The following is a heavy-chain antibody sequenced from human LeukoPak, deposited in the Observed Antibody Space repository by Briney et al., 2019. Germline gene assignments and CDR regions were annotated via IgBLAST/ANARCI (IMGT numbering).Heavy chain of an antibody. Sequence: VASVKVSCKASGYTFTGYYMHWVRQAPGQGLEWMGWINPNSGGTNYAQKFQGRVTMTRDTSISTAYMELSRLRSDDTAVYYCARVKDRFSGSYYVGSGFDIWGQGTTVTVSS. V-gene: IGHV1-2*02. CDR1: GYTFTGYY. CDR2: INPNSGGT. CDR3: ARVKDRFSGSYYVGSGFDI. J-gene: IGHJ3*02. D-gene: IGHD1-26*01.